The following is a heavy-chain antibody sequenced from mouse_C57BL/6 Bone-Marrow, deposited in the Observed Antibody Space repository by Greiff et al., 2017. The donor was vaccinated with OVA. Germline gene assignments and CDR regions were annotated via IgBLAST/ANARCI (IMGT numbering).Heavy chain of an antibody. CDR1: GYTFTDYN. V-gene: IGHV1-18*01. Sequence: EVQLQQSGPELVKPGASVKISCTASGYTFTDYNMDWVKQSHGKSLEWIGYINPNNGGIFCNQKFKGKATLTVDKSTSTACMELRSLTSEDTAVYYCSREEVNYPDYWGQGTSVTVSS. CDR3: SREEVNYPDY. J-gene: IGHJ4*01. D-gene: IGHD1-1*01. CDR2: INPNNGGI.